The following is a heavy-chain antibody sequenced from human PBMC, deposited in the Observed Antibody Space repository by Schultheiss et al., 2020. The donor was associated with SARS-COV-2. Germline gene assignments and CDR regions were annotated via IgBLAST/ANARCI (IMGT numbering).Heavy chain of an antibody. V-gene: IGHV3-7*03. Sequence: ETLSLTCTVSGGSISSGSYYWSWIRQPPGKGLEWVANIHRDGSVNYYVDSVKGRFTVSRDNAKNSLYLQMNSLRAEDTAVYYCAKVAGAEMATITGAFDIWGQGTMVTVSS. J-gene: IGHJ3*02. CDR1: GGSISSGSYY. CDR3: AKVAGAEMATITGAFDI. D-gene: IGHD5-24*01. CDR2: IHRDGSVN.